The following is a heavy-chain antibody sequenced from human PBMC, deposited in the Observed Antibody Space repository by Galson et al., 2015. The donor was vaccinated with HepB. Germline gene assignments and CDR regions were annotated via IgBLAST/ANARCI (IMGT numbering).Heavy chain of an antibody. D-gene: IGHD6-19*01. Sequence: SVKVSCKASGGTFSSYAISWVRQAPGQGLEWMGGIIPIFGTASYAQKFQGRVTITADESTSTAYMELSSLRSEDTAVYYCARRVRYSSGWYRYYFDYWGQGTLVTVSS. CDR2: IIPIFGTA. CDR1: GGTFSSYA. V-gene: IGHV1-69*13. J-gene: IGHJ4*02. CDR3: ARRVRYSSGWYRYYFDY.